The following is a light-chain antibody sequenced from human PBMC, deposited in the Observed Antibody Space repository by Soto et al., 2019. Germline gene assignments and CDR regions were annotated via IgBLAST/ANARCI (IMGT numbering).Light chain of an antibody. J-gene: IGLJ1*01. CDR3: SSYAGSNNLGV. Sequence: QSVLAQPPSPSGAPGQSVTLSCPGNSKEFGGYNYVSWYQQHPGKAPKLMIYEVSKRPSGVPDRFSGSKSGNTASLTVSGLQAEDEADYYCSSYAGSNNLGVFGTGTKVTVL. CDR1: SKEFGGYNY. V-gene: IGLV2-8*01. CDR2: EVS.